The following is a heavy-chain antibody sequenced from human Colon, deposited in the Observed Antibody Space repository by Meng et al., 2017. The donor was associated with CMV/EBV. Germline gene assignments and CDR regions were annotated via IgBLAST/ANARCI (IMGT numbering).Heavy chain of an antibody. Sequence: SETLSLTCTVSGGSISSSSYYWGWIRQPPGKGLEWIGSIYYSGSTYYNPSLKSRVTISVDTSKNQFSLKLSSVTAADTAVYYCARDDSDFWSESRYWGGMDVWGQGTTVTVSS. CDR2: IYYSGST. J-gene: IGHJ6*02. D-gene: IGHD3-3*01. CDR1: GGSISSSSYY. V-gene: IGHV4-39*07. CDR3: ARDDSDFWSESRYWGGMDV.